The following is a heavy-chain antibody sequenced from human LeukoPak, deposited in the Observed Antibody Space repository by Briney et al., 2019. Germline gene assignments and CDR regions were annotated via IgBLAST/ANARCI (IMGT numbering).Heavy chain of an antibody. V-gene: IGHV3-48*04. Sequence: GGSLRLSCAASGFTFSSYSMNWVRQAPGKGLKWISHISSSSSIIYYADSVKGRFTISRDNAKNSLYPQMDSLRAEDTAVYYCAGEGSGWLPNYWGQGTLVTVSS. J-gene: IGHJ4*02. CDR1: GFTFSSYS. CDR2: ISSSSSII. CDR3: AGEGSGWLPNY. D-gene: IGHD6-19*01.